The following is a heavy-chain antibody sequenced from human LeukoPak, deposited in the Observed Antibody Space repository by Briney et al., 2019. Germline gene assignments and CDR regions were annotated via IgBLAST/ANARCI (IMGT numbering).Heavy chain of an antibody. V-gene: IGHV3-53*01. D-gene: IGHD3-3*01. CDR2: IYSGGST. J-gene: IGHJ6*02. CDR3: ARDVYDFWSGSHYGMDV. Sequence: RGSLRLSCAASGFTVSSNYMSWVRQAPGKGPEWVSVIYSGGSTYYADSVKGRFTISRDNSKNTLYLQMNSLRAEDTAVYYCARDVYDFWSGSHYGMDVWGQGTTVTVSS. CDR1: GFTVSSNY.